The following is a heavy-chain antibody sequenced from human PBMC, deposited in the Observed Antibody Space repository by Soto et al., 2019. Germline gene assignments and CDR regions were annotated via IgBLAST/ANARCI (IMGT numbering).Heavy chain of an antibody. Sequence: QVQLVQSGAEVKKPGASVKVSCKASGYTFTSYGISWVRQAPGQGLEWMGWISAYNGNTNYAQKLQGRVTMTTDTSTSTADMELRSLRSDDTAVYYCARDSSSQPYYYYYGMDVWGQGTTVTVSS. CDR3: ARDSSSQPYYYYYGMDV. V-gene: IGHV1-18*01. CDR2: ISAYNGNT. J-gene: IGHJ6*02. CDR1: GYTFTSYG. D-gene: IGHD6-13*01.